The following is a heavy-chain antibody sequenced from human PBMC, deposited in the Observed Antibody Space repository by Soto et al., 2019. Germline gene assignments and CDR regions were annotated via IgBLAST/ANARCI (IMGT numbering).Heavy chain of an antibody. V-gene: IGHV3-33*01. D-gene: IGHD2-2*01. J-gene: IGHJ6*03. Sequence: GGSLRLSCAASGFTFSSYGMHWVRQAPGKGLEWVAVIWYDGSNKYYADSVKGRFTISRDNSKNTLYLQMNSLRAEDMAVYYCARDRWLGYCTSTSCSELYYYYYYYMDVWGKGTTVTVSS. CDR1: GFTFSSYG. CDR2: IWYDGSNK. CDR3: ARDRWLGYCTSTSCSELYYYYYYYMDV.